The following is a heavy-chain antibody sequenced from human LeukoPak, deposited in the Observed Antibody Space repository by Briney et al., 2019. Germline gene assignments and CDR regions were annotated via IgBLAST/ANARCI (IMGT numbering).Heavy chain of an antibody. D-gene: IGHD4-17*01. CDR3: ARLDISPIGYGDYPTGYFDY. CDR1: GYSFTNYW. V-gene: IGHV5-51*01. CDR2: IYPGDSDT. Sequence: GESLKISCKGSGYSFTNYWIGWVRQMPGKGLEWMGIIYPGDSDTRYSPSFQGQVTISADKSISTAYLQWSSLKASDTAMYYCARLDISPIGYGDYPTGYFDYWGQGTLVTVSS. J-gene: IGHJ4*02.